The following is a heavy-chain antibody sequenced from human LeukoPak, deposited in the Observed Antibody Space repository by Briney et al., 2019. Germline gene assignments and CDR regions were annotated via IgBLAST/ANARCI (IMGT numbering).Heavy chain of an antibody. CDR1: GFTFGSSV. CDR2: ISANGGST. V-gene: IGHV3-23*01. CDR3: ARVTTKGYSYGINWFDP. D-gene: IGHD5-18*01. Sequence: PGGSLRLSCAASGFTFGSSVMNWVRQAPGKGLEWVSGISANGGSTYYADSVKGRFTISRDTSKNTLYLQMNSLRAEDTAVYYCARVTTKGYSYGINWFDPWGQGTLVTVSS. J-gene: IGHJ5*02.